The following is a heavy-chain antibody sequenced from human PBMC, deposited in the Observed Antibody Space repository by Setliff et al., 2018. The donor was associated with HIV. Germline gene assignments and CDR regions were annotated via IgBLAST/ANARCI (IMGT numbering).Heavy chain of an antibody. CDR1: GGSTSSSSYY. J-gene: IGHJ4*02. D-gene: IGHD1-26*01. CDR3: ATHGAQ. V-gene: IGHV4-39*01. CDR2: VYYSGST. Sequence: PSETLSRTCSVSGGSTSSSSYYWAWVRQPPGKGPEWIGSVYYSGSTHYNPSLKSRVTISVDTSKNQFSLKLSSVTAADTAVYYCATHGAQWGQGTLVTV.